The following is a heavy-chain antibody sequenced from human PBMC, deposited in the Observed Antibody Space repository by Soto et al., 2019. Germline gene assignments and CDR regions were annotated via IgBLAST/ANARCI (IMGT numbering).Heavy chain of an antibody. CDR1: GCSFTSYW. J-gene: IGHJ6*02. CDR2: IDPSDSYT. V-gene: IGHV5-10-1*01. Sequence: PGESLKISCKGSGCSFTSYWISWVRQMPGKGLEWMGRIDPSDSYTNYSPSFQGHVTISADKSISTAYLQWSSLKASDTAMYYCARPGYCSGGSCYHYYGMDVWGQGTTVTVSS. D-gene: IGHD2-15*01. CDR3: ARPGYCSGGSCYHYYGMDV.